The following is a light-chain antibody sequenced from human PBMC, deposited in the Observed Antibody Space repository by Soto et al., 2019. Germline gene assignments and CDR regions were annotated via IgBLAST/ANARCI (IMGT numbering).Light chain of an antibody. Sequence: QSALTQPASVSGSPGQSISISCTGTSSYVGGYEYVSWYQQHAGKAPKLMIYDVSSRASGVSNRFSGSKSGNTASLTISGLQAEDEADYYCISYTSINLYVLGTGTKVTVL. CDR1: SSYVGGYEY. CDR3: ISYTSINLYV. J-gene: IGLJ1*01. CDR2: DVS. V-gene: IGLV2-14*01.